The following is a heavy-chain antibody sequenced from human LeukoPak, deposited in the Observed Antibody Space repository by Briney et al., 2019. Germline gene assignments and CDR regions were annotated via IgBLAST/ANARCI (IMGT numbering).Heavy chain of an antibody. J-gene: IGHJ4*02. CDR1: GLTLSSYT. D-gene: IGHD2/OR15-2a*01. Sequence: GGSLRLSCAASGLTLSSYTYTMSWVRQAPGKGLEWVTGITGSGGSTYYAVSVKGRFTISRDNSKNTLYLHMNSLTVEDTAIYYCAKGLKYGGQGTLVTVSS. V-gene: IGHV3-23*01. CDR3: AKGLKY. CDR2: ITGSGGST.